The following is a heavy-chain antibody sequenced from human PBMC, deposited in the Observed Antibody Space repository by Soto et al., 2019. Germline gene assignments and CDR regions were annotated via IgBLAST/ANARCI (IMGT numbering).Heavy chain of an antibody. CDR2: ISYDGSNK. Sequence: GSLRLSCAASGFTFSSYGMHWVRQAPGKGLEWVAVISYDGSNKYYADSVKGRFTISRDNSKNTLYLQMNSLRAEDTAVYYCAKDLSVVRALGAFDIWGQGTMVTVSS. J-gene: IGHJ3*02. CDR1: GFTFSSYG. V-gene: IGHV3-30*18. CDR3: AKDLSVVRALGAFDI. D-gene: IGHD3-22*01.